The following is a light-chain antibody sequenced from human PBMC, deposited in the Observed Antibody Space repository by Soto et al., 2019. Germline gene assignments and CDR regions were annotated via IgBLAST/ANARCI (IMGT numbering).Light chain of an antibody. V-gene: IGLV1-40*01. CDR1: SSNIGAGYD. CDR3: QSYGSSLLPHVV. Sequence: QSVLTQPHSVSGAPGQRVTISCTGSSSNIGAGYDVHWYQQLPGTAPKLLIYGNSNRPSGVPDRFSGSKSGTSASLAITGLQAEDEADYCCQSYGSSLLPHVVFGGGTKVTVL. CDR2: GNS. J-gene: IGLJ2*01.